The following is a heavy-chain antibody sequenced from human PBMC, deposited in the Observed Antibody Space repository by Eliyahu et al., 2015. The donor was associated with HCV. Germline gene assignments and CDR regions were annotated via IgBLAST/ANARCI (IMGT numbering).Heavy chain of an antibody. Sequence: EVQLVQSGAEVKKPGESLKISCEGSGYSFINYWIGWVRQMPGKGLEWMGVIYPVDSDTTYSPSFQGQVTISADKSISTAYLQWSSLKASDTAMYYCARLPIYSSSPLEYWGQGTLVTVSS. J-gene: IGHJ4*02. CDR2: IYPVDSDT. V-gene: IGHV5-51*01. CDR3: ARLPIYSSSPLEY. D-gene: IGHD6-6*01. CDR1: GYSFINYW.